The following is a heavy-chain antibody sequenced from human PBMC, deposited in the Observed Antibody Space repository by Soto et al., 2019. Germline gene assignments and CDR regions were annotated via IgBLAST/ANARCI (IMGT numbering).Heavy chain of an antibody. J-gene: IGHJ4*02. Sequence: GGSLRLSCAASGFTFSSCSMSWARQAPGQGLEWASSIGVTGGTYYADSVKVRFAISRDNSRNTLDLQMNSLRADDTAVYYCAKNYFFDSWGQGTLVTVSS. CDR2: IGVTGGT. CDR1: GFTFSSCS. CDR3: AKNYFFDS. V-gene: IGHV3-23*01.